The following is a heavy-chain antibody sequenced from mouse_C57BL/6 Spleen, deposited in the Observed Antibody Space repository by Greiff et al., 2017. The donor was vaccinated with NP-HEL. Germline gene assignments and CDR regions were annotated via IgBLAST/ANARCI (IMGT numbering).Heavy chain of an antibody. CDR2: IDPSDSYT. Sequence: VQLQQPGAELVKPGASVKLSCKASGYTFTSYWMQWVKQRPGQGLEWIGEIDPSDSYTNYNQKFKGKATLTVDTSSSTAYMQLSSLTSEDSAVYYCASEGFMDYWGQGTSVTVSS. CDR1: GYTFTSYW. J-gene: IGHJ4*01. V-gene: IGHV1-50*01. CDR3: ASEGFMDY.